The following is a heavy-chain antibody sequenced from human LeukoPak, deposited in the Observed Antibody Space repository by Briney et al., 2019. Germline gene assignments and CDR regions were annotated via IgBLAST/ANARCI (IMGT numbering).Heavy chain of an antibody. CDR3: ARGRGGSYSASYYYYGMDV. J-gene: IGHJ6*02. CDR2: IYYSGST. CDR1: GGSISSYY. Sequence: TSETLSLTCTVSGGSISSYYWSWIWQPPGKGLEWIGYIYYSGSTNYNPSLKSRVTISVDTSKDQFSLKLSSVTAADTAVYYCARGRGGSYSASYYYYGMDVWGQGTTVTVSS. D-gene: IGHD1-26*01. V-gene: IGHV4-59*01.